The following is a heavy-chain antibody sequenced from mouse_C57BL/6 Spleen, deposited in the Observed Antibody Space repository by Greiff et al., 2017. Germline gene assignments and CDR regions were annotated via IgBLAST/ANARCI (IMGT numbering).Heavy chain of an antibody. V-gene: IGHV14-1*01. J-gene: IGHJ2*01. CDR2: IDPEDGDT. D-gene: IGHD1-1*01. CDR1: GFNIKDYY. CDR3: TTSITTVVASYYFDY. Sequence: VQLQQSGAELVRPGASVKLSCTASGFNIKDYYMHWVKQRPEQSLEWIGRIDPEDGDTEYAPKFQGKATMTADTSSNTAYLQLSSLTSEDTAVYYCTTSITTVVASYYFDYWGQGTTLTVSS.